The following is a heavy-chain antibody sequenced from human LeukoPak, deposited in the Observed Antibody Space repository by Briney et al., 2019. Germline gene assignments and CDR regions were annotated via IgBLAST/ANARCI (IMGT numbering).Heavy chain of an antibody. J-gene: IGHJ4*02. CDR1: GFTFSSYG. CDR2: ISYDGSNK. V-gene: IGHV3-30*18. Sequence: PGGSLRLSCAASGFTFSSYGMHWVRQAPGKGLEWVAVISYDGSNKYYADSVKGRFTISRDNSKNTLYLQMNSLRAEDTAVYYCAKVTSGFSSGWYTNWGQGTLVTVSS. CDR3: AKVTSGFSSGWYTN. D-gene: IGHD6-19*01.